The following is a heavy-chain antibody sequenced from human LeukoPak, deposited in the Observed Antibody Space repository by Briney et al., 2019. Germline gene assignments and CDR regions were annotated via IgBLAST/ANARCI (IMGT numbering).Heavy chain of an antibody. CDR3: AREFDYQLLYLGSENYYGMDV. D-gene: IGHD2-2*02. V-gene: IGHV1-2*02. CDR1: GYTFTGYY. Sequence: ASVKVSCKASGYTFTGYYMHWVRQAPGQGLEWMGWINPNSGGTNYAQKFQGRVTMTRDTSISTAYMELSRLRSDDTAVYYCAREFDYQLLYLGSENYYGMDVWGQGTTVTVSS. CDR2: INPNSGGT. J-gene: IGHJ6*02.